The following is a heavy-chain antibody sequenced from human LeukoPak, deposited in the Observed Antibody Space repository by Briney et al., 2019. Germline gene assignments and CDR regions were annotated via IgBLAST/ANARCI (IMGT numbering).Heavy chain of an antibody. Sequence: SETLSLTCSVSGGSIRSGGYYWSWIRQPPGKGLQWIGHIYESESTYYNPSLARRVTISVDRSKKQLSLELTSLTAADTAVYHCARNLARYCTSSSCRSVGFQHWGPGILVTVSS. V-gene: IGHV4-30-2*01. CDR3: ARNLARYCTSSSCRSVGFQH. D-gene: IGHD2-2*01. CDR1: GGSIRSGGYY. J-gene: IGHJ1*01. CDR2: IYESEST.